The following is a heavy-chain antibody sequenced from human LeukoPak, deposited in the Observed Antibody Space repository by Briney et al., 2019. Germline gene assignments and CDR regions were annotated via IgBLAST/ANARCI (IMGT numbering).Heavy chain of an antibody. D-gene: IGHD6-13*01. J-gene: IGHJ4*02. Sequence: PGGSLRLSCAASGFTVSSYAMSWVRQAPGEGLEWGSSISGSGGSTYYADSVKGRFTISRDNSKNTLYLQMNSLRAEDTAVYYCAKGKPRIAASRFQYFDYWGQGTLVTVSS. V-gene: IGHV3-23*01. CDR1: GFTVSSYA. CDR2: ISGSGGST. CDR3: AKGKPRIAASRFQYFDY.